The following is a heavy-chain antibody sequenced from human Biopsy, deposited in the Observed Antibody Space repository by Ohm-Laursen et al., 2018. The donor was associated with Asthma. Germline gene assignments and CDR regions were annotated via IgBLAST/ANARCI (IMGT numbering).Heavy chain of an antibody. CDR2: ISPDGRSA. Sequence: GSLRLSCAASGFTFGGYAMSWARQAPGKGLEWVSTISPDGRSAHGPDSFRGRFTISRDNSRDTLYLQMRSLRADDTAVYYCVKDTVEDRGCYYTFDVWGQGTKVTVSS. CDR1: GFTFGGYA. J-gene: IGHJ3*01. D-gene: IGHD3-22*01. V-gene: IGHV3-23*01. CDR3: VKDTVEDRGCYYTFDV.